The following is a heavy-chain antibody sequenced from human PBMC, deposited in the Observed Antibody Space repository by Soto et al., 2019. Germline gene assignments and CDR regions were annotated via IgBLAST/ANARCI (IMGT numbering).Heavy chain of an antibody. CDR3: STLLCTSCYARTDY. CDR2: IKSKTVGGTT. D-gene: IGHD2-2*01. V-gene: IGHV3-15*07. J-gene: IGHJ4*02. CDR1: GFPFSNAW. Sequence: GGSLRLSCAASGFPFSNAWMNWVRPAPGKGLEWVGRIKSKTVGGTTDYAAPVKGRFTISRDDSKNSLYLQMNSLKTEDTAVYYCSTLLCTSCYARTDYWGQGTRVTVYS.